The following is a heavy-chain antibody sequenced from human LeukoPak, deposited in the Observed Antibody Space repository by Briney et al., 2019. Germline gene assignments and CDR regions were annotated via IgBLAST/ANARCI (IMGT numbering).Heavy chain of an antibody. CDR2: IYSGGST. Sequence: GGSLRLSCAASGFTVSSNYMSWVRQAPGKGLEWVSVIYSGGSTYYADSVKGRFTISRDNSKNTLYLQMNSLRAEDTAVYYCARADDVLLWFGELSYWGQGTLVTVSS. CDR1: GFTVSSNY. CDR3: ARADDVLLWFGELSY. J-gene: IGHJ4*02. V-gene: IGHV3-53*01. D-gene: IGHD3-10*01.